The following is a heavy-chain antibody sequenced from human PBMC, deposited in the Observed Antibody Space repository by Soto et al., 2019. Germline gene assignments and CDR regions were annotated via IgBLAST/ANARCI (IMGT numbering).Heavy chain of an antibody. Sequence: SETLSLTCTVSGGSISSYYWSWIRQPPGKGLEWIGYIYYSGSTNYNPSLKSRVTISVDTSKNQFSLKLSSVTAADTAVYYCARVSLTRAVAGTEWFDPWGQGTLVNVSS. CDR2: IYYSGST. CDR3: ARVSLTRAVAGTEWFDP. V-gene: IGHV4-59*01. CDR1: GGSISSYY. J-gene: IGHJ5*02. D-gene: IGHD6-19*01.